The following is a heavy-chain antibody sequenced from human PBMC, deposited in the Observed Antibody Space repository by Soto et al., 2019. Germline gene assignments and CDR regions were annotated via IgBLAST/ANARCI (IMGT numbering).Heavy chain of an antibody. J-gene: IGHJ3*01. Sequence: SETLSLTCAVSGGSISSGGYSWSWIRQPPGKGLEWIGYIYHSGSTYYNPSLKSRVTISVDRSKNQFSLKLSSVTAADTAVYYCARVWGGAFGFWGQGTMVTVSS. CDR2: IYHSGST. CDR1: GGSISSGGYS. D-gene: IGHD3-10*01. V-gene: IGHV4-30-2*01. CDR3: ARVWGGAFGF.